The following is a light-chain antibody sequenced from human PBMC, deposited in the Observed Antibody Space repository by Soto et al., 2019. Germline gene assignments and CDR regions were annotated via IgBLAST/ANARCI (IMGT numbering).Light chain of an antibody. CDR2: GAS. V-gene: IGKV4-1*01. CDR1: QSVLYSPNNKNY. CDR3: QQYGYSPYT. Sequence: DIVMTQSPDSLAVSLGERATINCKSSQSVLYSPNNKNYLAWYQQKPGQAPRLLIYGASSRATGIPDRFSGSGSGTDFTLTISRLEPEDFAVYYCQQYGYSPYTFGQGTKLEIK. J-gene: IGKJ2*01.